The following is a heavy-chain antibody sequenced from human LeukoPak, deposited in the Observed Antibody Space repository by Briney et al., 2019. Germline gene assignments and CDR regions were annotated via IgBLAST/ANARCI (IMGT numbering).Heavy chain of an antibody. Sequence: ASVKVSFKASGCTFTSYGISWVRQAPGQGLEWMGWISAYNGNTNYAQKLQGRVTMTTDTSTSTAYMELRSLRSDDTAVYYCARVAVAGTVLDYWGQGTLVTVSS. V-gene: IGHV1-18*01. CDR3: ARVAVAGTVLDY. J-gene: IGHJ4*02. CDR1: GCTFTSYG. D-gene: IGHD6-19*01. CDR2: ISAYNGNT.